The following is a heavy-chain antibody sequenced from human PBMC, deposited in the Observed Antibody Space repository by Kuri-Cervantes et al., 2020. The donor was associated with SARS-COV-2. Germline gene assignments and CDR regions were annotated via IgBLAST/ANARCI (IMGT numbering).Heavy chain of an antibody. Sequence: SVKVSCKASGGTFSSYAISWVRQAPGQGLEWMGGIIPIFGTANYAPKFQGRVTITADESTSTAYMELSSLRSEDTAVYYCARSHVLRYFDWQYFDLWGRGNRV. J-gene: IGHJ2*01. D-gene: IGHD3-9*01. CDR3: ARSHVLRYFDWQYFDL. V-gene: IGHV1-69*13. CDR2: IIPIFGTA. CDR1: GGTFSSYA.